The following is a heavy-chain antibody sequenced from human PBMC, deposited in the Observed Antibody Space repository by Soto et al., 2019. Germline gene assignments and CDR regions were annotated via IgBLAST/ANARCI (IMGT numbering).Heavy chain of an antibody. D-gene: IGHD3-22*01. J-gene: IGHJ5*02. CDR2: IIPIFGTA. CDR3: LYYYDSSGYA. Sequence: SVKVSCKASGGTFISYAISWVRQAPGQGLEWMGGIIPIFGTANYAQKFQGRVTITADESTSTAYMELSSLRSEDTAVYYCLYYYDSSGYAWGQGTLVTVSS. V-gene: IGHV1-69*13. CDR1: GGTFISYA.